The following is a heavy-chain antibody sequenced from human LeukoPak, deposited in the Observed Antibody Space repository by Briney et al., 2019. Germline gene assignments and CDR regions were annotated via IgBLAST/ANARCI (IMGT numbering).Heavy chain of an antibody. J-gene: IGHJ6*03. CDR3: ARDNWNDDGGYYYYYYMDV. CDR2: ISSSSSYI. V-gene: IGHV3-21*01. D-gene: IGHD1-20*01. Sequence: PGGSLRLSCAASGFTFSSYSMNWVRQAPGKGLEWVSSISSSSSYIYYADSVKGRFTIARDNVKNSLYLQMNSLRAEDTAVYYCARDNWNDDGGYYYYYYMDVWGKGTTVTVSS. CDR1: GFTFSSYS.